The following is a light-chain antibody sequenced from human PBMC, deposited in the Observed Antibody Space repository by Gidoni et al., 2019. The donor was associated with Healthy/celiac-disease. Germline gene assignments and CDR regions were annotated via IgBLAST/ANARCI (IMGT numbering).Light chain of an antibody. CDR1: QSVSSY. Sequence: EIVLTQSPATLSLSPGERATLPRRASQSVSSYLAWYQQKPGQAPRLLIYDASNRATGIPARFSGSGSGTDFTLTISSLEPEDFAVYYCQQRSNWPRLTFGGGTKVEIK. V-gene: IGKV3-11*01. J-gene: IGKJ4*01. CDR2: DAS. CDR3: QQRSNWPRLT.